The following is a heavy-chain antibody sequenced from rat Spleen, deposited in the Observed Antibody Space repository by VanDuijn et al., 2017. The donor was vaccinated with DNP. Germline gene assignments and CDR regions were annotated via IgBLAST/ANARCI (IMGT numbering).Heavy chain of an antibody. CDR1: GFNFNDYW. CDR2: INKDSSTI. D-gene: IGHD1-11*01. CDR3: TRGPNYGGDSDYFDY. V-gene: IGHV4-2*01. Sequence: EVQLVESGGGLVQPGRSLKLSCAASGFNFNDYWMGWVRQAPGKGLEWIGQINKDSSTITYIPSLRDKFTISRDNVQNTLYLQTSTLGSEDTAIYFCTRGPNYGGDSDYFDYWGQGVMVTVSS. J-gene: IGHJ2*01.